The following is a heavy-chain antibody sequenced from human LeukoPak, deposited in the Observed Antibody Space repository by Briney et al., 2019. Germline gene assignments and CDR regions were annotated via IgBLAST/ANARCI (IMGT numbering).Heavy chain of an antibody. CDR3: ARRGTYGDYPYDY. CDR2: IYYSGST. V-gene: IGHV4-59*08. CDR1: GDSISSYY. J-gene: IGHJ4*02. Sequence: SETLSLTCTVSGDSISSYYWSWIRQPPGKGLEWIGDIYYSGSTNYNPSLKSRVTISVDTSGNQFSLKMRSVTAADTAVYYCARRGTYGDYPYDYWGQGTLVTVSS. D-gene: IGHD4-17*01.